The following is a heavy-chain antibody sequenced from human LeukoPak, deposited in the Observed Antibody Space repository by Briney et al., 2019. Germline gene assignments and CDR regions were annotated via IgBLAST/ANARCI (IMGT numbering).Heavy chain of an antibody. J-gene: IGHJ4*02. D-gene: IGHD5-12*01. V-gene: IGHV4-34*01. CDR3: ARHRQPLRFVDY. CDR2: IYYSGST. Sequence: SETLSLTCAVYGGSFSGYYWSWIRQPPGKGLEWIGSIYYSGSTYYNPSLKSRVTISVDTSKNQFSLKLSSVTAADTAVYYCARHRQPLRFVDYWGQGTLVTVSS. CDR1: GGSFSGYY.